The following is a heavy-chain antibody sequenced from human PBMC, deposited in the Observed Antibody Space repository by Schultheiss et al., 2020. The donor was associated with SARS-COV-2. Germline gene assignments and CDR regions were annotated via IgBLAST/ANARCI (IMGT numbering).Heavy chain of an antibody. CDR2: ISYDGSNK. D-gene: IGHD1-26*01. CDR1: GFTFSSSA. V-gene: IGHV3-30*04. J-gene: IGHJ5*02. Sequence: SCAASGFTFSSSAMHWVRQAPGKGLEWVAVISYDGSNKYYADSVKGRFTISRDNGKKSLYLQMNSLRAEDTAVYYCARDGRSKNGGSSGTWGQGTLVTVSS. CDR3: ARDGRSKNGGSSGT.